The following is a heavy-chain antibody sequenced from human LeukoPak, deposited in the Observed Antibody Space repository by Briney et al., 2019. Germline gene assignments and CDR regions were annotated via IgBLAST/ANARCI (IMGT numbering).Heavy chain of an antibody. J-gene: IGHJ4*02. CDR2: IYYSGSP. CDR3: TRTSASTAIDY. D-gene: IGHD4-17*01. Sequence: SETLSLTCTVSGGSISNYYWSWIRQPPGKRLERIGYIYYSGSPNYSPSLKSRVTMSLDTSRNQFSLKLSSVTAADTAVYYCTRTSASTAIDYWGPGTLVTVSS. CDR1: GGSISNYY. V-gene: IGHV4-59*01.